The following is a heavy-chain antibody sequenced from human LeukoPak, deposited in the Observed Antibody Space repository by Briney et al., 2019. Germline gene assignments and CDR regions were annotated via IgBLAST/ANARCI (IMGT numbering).Heavy chain of an antibody. CDR1: GGTFSSYA. CDR3: ARDLQISDYDFWSGLYGMDV. CDR2: IIPIFGIA. V-gene: IGHV1-69*04. J-gene: IGHJ6*02. D-gene: IGHD3-3*01. Sequence: GASVKVSCKASGGTFSSYAISWVRQAPGQGLEWMGRIIPIFGIANYAQKFQGRVTITEDKSTSTAYMELSSLRSEDTAVYYCARDLQISDYDFWSGLYGMDVWGQGTTVTVSS.